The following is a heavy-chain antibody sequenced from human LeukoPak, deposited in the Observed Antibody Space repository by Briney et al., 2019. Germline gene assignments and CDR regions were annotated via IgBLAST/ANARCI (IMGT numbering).Heavy chain of an antibody. J-gene: IGHJ4*02. D-gene: IGHD6-13*01. CDR2: ISYDGSNK. V-gene: IGHV3-30-3*01. CDR3: AREMGIAAAGANFDY. CDR1: GFTFSSYA. Sequence: GGSLRLSCAASGFTFSSYAMHWVRQAPGKGLEWVAVISYDGSNKYYADSVKGRFTISRDNSKNTLYLQMNSLRAEDTAAYYCAREMGIAAAGANFDYWGQGTLVTVSS.